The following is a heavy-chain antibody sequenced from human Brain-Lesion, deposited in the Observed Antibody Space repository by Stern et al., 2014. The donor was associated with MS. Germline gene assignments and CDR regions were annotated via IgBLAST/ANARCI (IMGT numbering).Heavy chain of an antibody. D-gene: IGHD3-3*01. J-gene: IGHJ6*02. V-gene: IGHV1-2*02. Sequence: VQLVESGAEVKKPGASVKVSCKASGYTFTGYYIQWVRQAPGQGLEWMAWINPDTGGPKYGPKFQGRVTMSRDTSISTAYVELSSLTSDDTAVYYCARDQRGITIFGVVTDYYYLGMDVWGQGTTVTVSS. CDR2: INPDTGGP. CDR3: ARDQRGITIFGVVTDYYYLGMDV. CDR1: GYTFTGYY.